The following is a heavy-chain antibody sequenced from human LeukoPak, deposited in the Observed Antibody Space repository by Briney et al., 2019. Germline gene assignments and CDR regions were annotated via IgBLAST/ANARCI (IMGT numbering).Heavy chain of an antibody. J-gene: IGHJ4*02. CDR2: INSDGSST. D-gene: IGHD2-2*01. V-gene: IGHV3-74*01. CDR3: ATRDDQLLSVD. Sequence: GGSLRLSCAASGFTFSSYWMHWVRQAPGKGLVWVSRINSDGSSTSYADSVKGRFTISRDNAKNTLYLQMNSLRAEDTAVYYCATRDDQLLSVDWGQGTLVTVSS. CDR1: GFTFSSYW.